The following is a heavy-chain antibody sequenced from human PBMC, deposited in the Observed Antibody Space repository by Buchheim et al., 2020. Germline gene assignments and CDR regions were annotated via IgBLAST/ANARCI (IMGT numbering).Heavy chain of an antibody. CDR3: AREEILYYYDSSGSSYDY. CDR2: INPSGGST. J-gene: IGHJ4*02. CDR1: GYTFTSYY. V-gene: IGHV1-46*01. D-gene: IGHD3-22*01. Sequence: QVQLVQSGAEVKKPGASVKVSCKASGYTFTSYYMHWVRQAPGQGLEWMGIINPSGGSTSYAQKFQGRVTMTRDTSMSTVYMELSSLRSEDTAVYYCAREEILYYYDSSGSSYDYWGQGTL.